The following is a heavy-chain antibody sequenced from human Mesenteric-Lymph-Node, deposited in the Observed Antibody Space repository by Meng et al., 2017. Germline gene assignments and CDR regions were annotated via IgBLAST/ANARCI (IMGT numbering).Heavy chain of an antibody. CDR2: IRSKANSYAT. CDR3: TGRQFDY. V-gene: IGHV3-73*02. CDR1: GFTFSGSA. Sequence: EGQLVGVGGGLVQPGGSLKLSCAASGFTFSGSAMHWVRQASGKGLEWVGRIRSKANSYATAYAASVKGRFTISRDDSKNTSYLQMNSLKTEDTAVYYCTGRQFDYWGQGTLVTVSS. J-gene: IGHJ4*02.